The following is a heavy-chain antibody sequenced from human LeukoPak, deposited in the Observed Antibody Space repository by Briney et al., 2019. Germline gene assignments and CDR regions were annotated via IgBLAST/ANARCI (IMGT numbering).Heavy chain of an antibody. CDR2: ISTTSDYI. J-gene: IGHJ4*02. CDR3: ARGGIYSQGFDY. D-gene: IGHD6-13*01. CDR1: GFTFSGYS. V-gene: IGHV3-21*01. Sequence: GGSLRLSCAASGFTFSGYSMNWVRQAPGKGLEWVSSISTTSDYIHYADSLKGRVSISRDNAKNSLYLQMNSLRAEDTAVYYCARGGIYSQGFDYWGQGSLVTVSS.